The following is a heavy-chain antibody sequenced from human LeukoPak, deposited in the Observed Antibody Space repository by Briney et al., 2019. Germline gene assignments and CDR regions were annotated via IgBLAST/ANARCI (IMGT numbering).Heavy chain of an antibody. Sequence: SQTLSLTCAISGDSVSSNSAVWNWIRQSPSRGLEWLGRTYYRSRFYNDYTVSVKGRITINPDTSKNQFSLQLNSVTPEDTAVYYCARGDYDFDYWGQGTPVTVS. D-gene: IGHD4/OR15-4a*01. V-gene: IGHV6-1*01. CDR2: TYYRSRFYN. J-gene: IGHJ4*02. CDR3: ARGDYDFDY. CDR1: GDSVSSNSAV.